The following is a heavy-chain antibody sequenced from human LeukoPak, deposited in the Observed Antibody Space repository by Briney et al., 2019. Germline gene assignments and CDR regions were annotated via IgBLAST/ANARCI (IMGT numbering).Heavy chain of an antibody. J-gene: IGHJ4*02. CDR2: INPNSGGT. CDR3: ARDGSESYYITDY. Sequence: ASVKVSCKASGYTFTGYYMHWVRQAPGQGLEWMGWINPNSGGTNYAQNFQGRVTMTRDTSISTAYMELSRLRSDDTAVYYCARDGSESYYITDYWGQGTLVTVSS. CDR1: GYTFTGYY. D-gene: IGHD3-10*01. V-gene: IGHV1-2*02.